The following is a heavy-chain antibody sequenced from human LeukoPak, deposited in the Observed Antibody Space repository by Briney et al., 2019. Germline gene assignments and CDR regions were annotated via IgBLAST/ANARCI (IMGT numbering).Heavy chain of an antibody. CDR2: IYYSGST. D-gene: IGHD3-22*01. Sequence: SETLSLTCTVSGGSISSYYWSWIRQPPGKGLEWIGNIYYSGSTNYNPSLKSRVTISVDTSKNQFSLKLSSVTAADTAVYYCTRGSIAYYYMDVRGKGTTVTISS. CDR1: GGSISSYY. CDR3: TRGSIAYYYMDV. J-gene: IGHJ6*03. V-gene: IGHV4-59*01.